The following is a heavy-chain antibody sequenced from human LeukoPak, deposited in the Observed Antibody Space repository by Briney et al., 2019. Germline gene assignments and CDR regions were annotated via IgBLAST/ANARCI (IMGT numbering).Heavy chain of an antibody. D-gene: IGHD2-15*01. V-gene: IGHV3-23*01. Sequence: KAGGSLRLSGAASGFTFSSYGMSWVRQAPGKGLDWVSDISGSGGSTDYADSVKGRFTISRDNSKNTLYLQMNSLRAEDSAVYYCAKPRDSGGSWGYDYWGQGTLVTVSS. CDR1: GFTFSSYG. CDR3: AKPRDSGGSWGYDY. J-gene: IGHJ4*02. CDR2: ISGSGGST.